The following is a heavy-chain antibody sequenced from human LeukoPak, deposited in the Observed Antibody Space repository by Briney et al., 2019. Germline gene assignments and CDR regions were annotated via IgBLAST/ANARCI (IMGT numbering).Heavy chain of an antibody. Sequence: ASVKVSCKASRYTFTSYDINWVRQATGQGLEWMGWMNPNSGNTGYAQKFQGRVTMTRNTSISTAYMELSSLRSEDTAVYYCARGVIAARLTNTHWGQGTLVTVSS. CDR1: RYTFTSYD. CDR2: MNPNSGNT. CDR3: ARGVIAARLTNTH. V-gene: IGHV1-8*01. D-gene: IGHD6-6*01. J-gene: IGHJ4*02.